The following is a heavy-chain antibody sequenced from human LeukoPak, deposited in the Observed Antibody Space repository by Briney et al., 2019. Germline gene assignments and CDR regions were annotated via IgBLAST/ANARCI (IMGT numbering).Heavy chain of an antibody. CDR3: ASGFRYCSSTSCSGARGAWFDP. D-gene: IGHD2-2*01. Sequence: SETLSLTCTVSGGSISSSSYYWGWIRQPPGKGLEWIGSIYYSGSTYYNPSLKSRLTISVDTSKNQFSLKLSSVTAADTAVYYCASGFRYCSSTSCSGARGAWFDPWGQGTLVTVSS. CDR1: GGSISSSSYY. CDR2: IYYSGST. V-gene: IGHV4-39*07. J-gene: IGHJ5*02.